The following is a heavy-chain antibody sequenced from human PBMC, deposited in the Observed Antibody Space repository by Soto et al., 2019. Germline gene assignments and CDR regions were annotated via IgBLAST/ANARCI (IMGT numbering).Heavy chain of an antibody. CDR3: ACSLGPAAFDI. CDR1: GYTFTSYA. V-gene: IGHV1-3*01. D-gene: IGHD3-10*02. J-gene: IGHJ3*02. Sequence: ASVKVSCKASGYTFTSYAMHWVRQAPGQRLEWMGWINAGNGNTKYSQKFQGRVTITRDTSASTAYMELSSLISEDTAVYYCACSLGPAAFDIWGQGTMVTVSS. CDR2: INAGNGNT.